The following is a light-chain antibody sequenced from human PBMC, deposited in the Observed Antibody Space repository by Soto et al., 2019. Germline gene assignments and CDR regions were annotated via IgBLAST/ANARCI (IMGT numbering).Light chain of an antibody. CDR3: QQYGSSPYT. CDR2: GAS. V-gene: IGKV3-15*01. Sequence: EIVMTQSPATLSVSPGERATLSCRASQSVSSNLAWYQHKPGQAPRLLIYGASTRATGIPARFSGSGSGTEFTLTISSLQSEDLAVYYCQQYGSSPYTFGQGTKLEIK. CDR1: QSVSSN. J-gene: IGKJ2*01.